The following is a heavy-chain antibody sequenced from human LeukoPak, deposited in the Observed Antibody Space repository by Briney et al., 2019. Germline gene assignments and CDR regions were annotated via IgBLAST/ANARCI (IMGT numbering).Heavy chain of an antibody. Sequence: ASVKVSCKASGGTFSSYAISWVRQAPGQGLEWMGRIIPILGIANYAQKFQGRVTITADKSTSTAYMEPSSLRSEDTAVYYCASARSGYRRYYYYYGMDVWGQGTTVTVSS. CDR3: ASARSGYRRYYYYYGMDV. V-gene: IGHV1-69*04. D-gene: IGHD3-3*01. CDR1: GGTFSSYA. J-gene: IGHJ6*02. CDR2: IIPILGIA.